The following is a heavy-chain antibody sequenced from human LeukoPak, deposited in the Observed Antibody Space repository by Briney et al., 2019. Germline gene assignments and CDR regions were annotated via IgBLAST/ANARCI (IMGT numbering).Heavy chain of an antibody. Sequence: PGGSLRLSCAASGFTFSSYGMHWVRQAPGRGLEWVAFIRYDGSNKYYADSVKGRFTISRDNSKNTLYLQMNSLRAEDTAVYYCAKDPAGYSSGWNGGYYYMDVWSKGTTVTVSS. CDR2: IRYDGSNK. V-gene: IGHV3-30*02. J-gene: IGHJ6*03. D-gene: IGHD6-19*01. CDR1: GFTFSSYG. CDR3: AKDPAGYSSGWNGGYYYMDV.